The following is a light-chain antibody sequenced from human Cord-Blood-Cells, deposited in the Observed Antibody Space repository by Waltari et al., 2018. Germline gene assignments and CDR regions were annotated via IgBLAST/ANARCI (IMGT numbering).Light chain of an antibody. CDR3: QQRSNWPSIT. Sequence: EIVLTKSPATLSLSPGERATLSCRASPSVSSYLAWYQQKPGQAPRLLIYDASNRATGIPARFSGSGSGTDFTLTISSLEPEDFAVYYCQQRSNWPSITFGQGTRLEIK. V-gene: IGKV3-11*01. CDR2: DAS. CDR1: PSVSSY. J-gene: IGKJ5*01.